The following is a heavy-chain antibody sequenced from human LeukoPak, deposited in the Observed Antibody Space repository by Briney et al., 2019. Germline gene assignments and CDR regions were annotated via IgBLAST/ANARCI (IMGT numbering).Heavy chain of an antibody. D-gene: IGHD1-1*01. V-gene: IGHV3-21*06. CDR3: VRKMKTGSSSGDYDY. CDR2: ISTSSTYI. J-gene: IGHJ4*02. CDR1: GFIFSGHT. Sequence: GGSLRLSCAASGFIFSGHTMNWVRQAPGRGLEWVSSISTSSTYIYYAGSVEGRFTISRDNPKNSLFLQMNSLRAEDAAIYYCVRKMKTGSSSGDYDYWGQGTLVTVSS.